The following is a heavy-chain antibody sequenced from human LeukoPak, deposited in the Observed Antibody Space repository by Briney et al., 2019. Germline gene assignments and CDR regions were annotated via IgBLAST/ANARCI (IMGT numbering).Heavy chain of an antibody. D-gene: IGHD2-15*01. CDR1: GGSISSGGYY. CDR2: IYHSGST. Sequence: SETLSLTCTVSGGSISSGGYYWSWIRQHPGKGLEWIGYIYHSGSTYYNPSLKSRVTISVDRSKNQFSLKLSSVTAADTAVYYCAGGSGYCSGGSCYSFYLDYWGQGTLVTVSS. J-gene: IGHJ4*02. CDR3: AGGSGYCSGGSCYSFYLDY. V-gene: IGHV4-30-2*01.